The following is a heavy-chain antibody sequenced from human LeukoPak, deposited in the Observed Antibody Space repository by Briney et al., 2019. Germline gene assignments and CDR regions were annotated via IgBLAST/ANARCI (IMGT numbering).Heavy chain of an antibody. Sequence: GGSLRLSCAASGFAFSDYSMNWVRQAPGKGLEWNSAITSDSNLIYYADSMRGRITISRDNAENSVYLQMNGLRAEDTAIYYGASGGATVWGYWGQGALVTVSS. CDR1: GFAFSDYS. V-gene: IGHV3-21*06. CDR3: ASGGATVWGY. D-gene: IGHD3-16*01. J-gene: IGHJ4*02. CDR2: ITSDSNLI.